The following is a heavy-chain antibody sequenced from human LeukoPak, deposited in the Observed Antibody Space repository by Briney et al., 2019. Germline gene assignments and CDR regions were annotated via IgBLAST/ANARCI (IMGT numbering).Heavy chain of an antibody. CDR3: TTDRLWFDY. V-gene: IGHV3-48*01. Sequence: GGSLRLSCAASGFTFTIFGLNWVRQAPGKGPEWVSYIDARSGITYYADSVQGRFTISRDDARESVFLQMDGLRVDDTAVYYCTTDRLWFDYWGQGTLVTVSS. CDR2: IDARSGIT. J-gene: IGHJ5*01. CDR1: GFTFTIFG.